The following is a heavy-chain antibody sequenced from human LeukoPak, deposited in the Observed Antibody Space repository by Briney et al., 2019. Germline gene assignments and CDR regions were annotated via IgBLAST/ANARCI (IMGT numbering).Heavy chain of an antibody. D-gene: IGHD3-10*01. Sequence: SETLSLTCTVSGVSISSSSYYWGWIRQPPGKGLEWIGSIYYSGYTNYKSSLKRRVTISVDTSKNQFSLKLSSVTAADTAVYYCARTTMVRGTYYMDVWGKGTTVTVSS. V-gene: IGHV4-39*07. CDR2: IYYSGYT. CDR3: ARTTMVRGTYYMDV. J-gene: IGHJ6*03. CDR1: GVSISSSSYY.